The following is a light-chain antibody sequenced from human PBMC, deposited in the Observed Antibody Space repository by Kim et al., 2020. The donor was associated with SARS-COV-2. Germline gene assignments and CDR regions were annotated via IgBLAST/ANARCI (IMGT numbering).Light chain of an antibody. V-gene: IGKV2-30*01. CDR3: KHGTSWPFT. Sequence: PAISYCVTSQSRACRNRDSWLAWFQQKPGKAPQFLIYRASNRDCGVPYRFSGRGLGTEFTLKISSVQADDFAVYYCKHGTSWPFTFGPGTKVEIK. CDR1: QSRACRNRDSW. J-gene: IGKJ3*01. CDR2: RAS.